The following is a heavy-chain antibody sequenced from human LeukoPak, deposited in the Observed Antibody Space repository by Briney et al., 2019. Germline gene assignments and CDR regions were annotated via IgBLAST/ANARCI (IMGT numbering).Heavy chain of an antibody. Sequence: GGSLRLSCAASGFTFGSYAMNWVRQAPGKGLEWVSHISGSGGSTYHADSVKGRFTISRDNSKNTVYLQMNSLRAEDTAVYYCAKTTAGHSSGRDPGWPVDYWGQGTLVTVSS. V-gene: IGHV3-23*01. CDR2: ISGSGGST. D-gene: IGHD6-19*01. CDR3: AKTTAGHSSGRDPGWPVDY. J-gene: IGHJ4*02. CDR1: GFTFGSYA.